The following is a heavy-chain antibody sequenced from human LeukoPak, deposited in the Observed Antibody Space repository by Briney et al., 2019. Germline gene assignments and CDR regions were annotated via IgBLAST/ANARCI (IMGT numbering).Heavy chain of an antibody. J-gene: IGHJ6*02. CDR3: AKGARIAVAATYYYYYGMAV. V-gene: IGHV1-18*01. D-gene: IGHD6-19*01. Sequence: ALVRVSYKASGYTFTSYGISWLRQSPGLGLGWMGWRSVYNGNAIYAQMLQGRVTMTTDTSTSIAYMELRSLRCDDTAVYYCAKGARIAVAATYYYYYGMAVWGQGTTVTVSS. CDR1: GYTFTSYG. CDR2: RSVYNGNA.